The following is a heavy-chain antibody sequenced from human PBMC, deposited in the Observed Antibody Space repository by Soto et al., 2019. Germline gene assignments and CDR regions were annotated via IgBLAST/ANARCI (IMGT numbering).Heavy chain of an antibody. CDR3: AMDYYGSGSTQPFDY. J-gene: IGHJ4*02. Sequence: GASVKVSCKASGGTFSSYTISWVRQAPGQGLEWMGRIIPILGIANYAQKFQGRVTITADKSTSTAYMELSSPRSEDTAVYYCAMDYYGSGSTQPFDYWGQGTLVTVSS. D-gene: IGHD3-10*01. CDR1: GGTFSSYT. CDR2: IIPILGIA. V-gene: IGHV1-69*02.